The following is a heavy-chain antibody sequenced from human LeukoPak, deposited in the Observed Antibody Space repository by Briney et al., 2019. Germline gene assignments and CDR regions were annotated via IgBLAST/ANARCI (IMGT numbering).Heavy chain of an antibody. Sequence: SETLSLTCTVSGGSISSSSYYWGWIRQPPGKGLEWIGSIYYSGSTYYNPSLKSRVTISVDTSKNQFSLKLSSVTAADTAVYYCACSSGYSSGWYSRLGDAFDIWGQGTMVTVSS. CDR1: GGSISSSSYY. D-gene: IGHD6-19*01. CDR2: IYYSGST. CDR3: ACSSGYSSGWYSRLGDAFDI. V-gene: IGHV4-39*07. J-gene: IGHJ3*02.